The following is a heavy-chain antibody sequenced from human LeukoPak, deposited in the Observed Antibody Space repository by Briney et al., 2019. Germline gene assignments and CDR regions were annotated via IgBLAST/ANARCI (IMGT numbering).Heavy chain of an antibody. CDR2: IYSGGST. V-gene: IGHV3-53*01. CDR3: ARADSGNSYLFDF. Sequence: PGGSLRLSCAASGFTVSNNYMSWVRQAPGKGLEWVSVIYSGGSTYYADSVKGRFTISRDNSKNTLYLQMNSLRAEDTAVYYCARADSGNSYLFDFWGQGTLVTVSS. CDR1: GFTVSNNY. D-gene: IGHD1-26*01. J-gene: IGHJ4*02.